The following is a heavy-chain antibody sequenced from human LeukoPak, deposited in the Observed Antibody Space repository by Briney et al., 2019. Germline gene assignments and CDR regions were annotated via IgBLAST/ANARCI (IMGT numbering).Heavy chain of an antibody. D-gene: IGHD4-11*01. V-gene: IGHV4-38-2*02. Sequence: SETLSLTCTVSGYSISTGYYWGWIRQPPGKGLEWIGIIYHSGSTYYNPSLKSRVTISVDTSKNQFSLKLSSVTAADTAVYYCATSLTTVTHYYYYMDVWGKGTTVTISS. CDR1: GYSISTGYY. J-gene: IGHJ6*03. CDR3: ATSLTTVTHYYYYMDV. CDR2: IYHSGST.